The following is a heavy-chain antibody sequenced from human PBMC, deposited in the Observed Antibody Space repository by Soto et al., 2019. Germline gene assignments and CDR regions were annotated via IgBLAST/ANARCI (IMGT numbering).Heavy chain of an antibody. CDR2: IYSIGSS. D-gene: IGHD2-2*01. V-gene: IGHV4-39*01. Sequence: QLQLQESGPGLVKPSETLSLTCTVSGGSIRSSSYWGWIRQPPGKGLEWIGSIYSIGSSYYNPSLKGRVTISADTSKNQFSRNLISVTAADTAVYYCRRSSRYSTDVWGQGTTVTVSS. J-gene: IGHJ6*02. CDR3: RRSSRYSTDV. CDR1: GGSIRSSSY.